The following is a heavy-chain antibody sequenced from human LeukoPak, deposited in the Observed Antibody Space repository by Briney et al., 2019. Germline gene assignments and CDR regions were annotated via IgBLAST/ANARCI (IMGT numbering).Heavy chain of an antibody. J-gene: IGHJ4*02. CDR1: GGSISSSSYY. Sequence: SETLSLTCTVSGGSISSSSYYWGWIRQPPGKGLEWVGSIYYSGSTYYNPSLKKRVTISVDTFKNQFSLKLSSVTAADKAVYYCARLYIVKTMTPSWYFDYWGQGTLVTVSS. D-gene: IGHD3-16*02. V-gene: IGHV4-39*01. CDR2: IYYSGST. CDR3: ARLYIVKTMTPSWYFDY.